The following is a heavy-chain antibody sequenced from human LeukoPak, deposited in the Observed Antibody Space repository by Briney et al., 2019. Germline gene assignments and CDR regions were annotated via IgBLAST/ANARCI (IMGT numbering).Heavy chain of an antibody. CDR1: GFTFANHD. D-gene: IGHD3-16*01. J-gene: IGHJ6*02. CDR3: ARGGGLDV. Sequence: PGGSLRLSCAASGFTFANHDMSWVRQAPGNGLEWVSGVSASGSSRFYADSVKGRFTVSRDNSKNTLYLQMNSLRVEDTAVYYCARGGGLDVWGQGATVTVSS. V-gene: IGHV3-23*01. CDR2: VSASGSSR.